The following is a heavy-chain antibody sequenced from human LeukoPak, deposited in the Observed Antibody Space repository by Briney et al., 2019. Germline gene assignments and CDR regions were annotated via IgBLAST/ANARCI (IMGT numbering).Heavy chain of an antibody. J-gene: IGHJ5*02. Sequence: SETLSLTCTVSGGSISTSSYYWDWIRQPPGKGLEWIGSIYYSGSTYYNPSLKSRVTISVDTSKNQFSLKLSSVTAADTAVYYCASGLNWFDPWGQGTLVTVSS. V-gene: IGHV4-39*01. CDR1: GGSISTSSYY. CDR2: IYYSGST. CDR3: ASGLNWFDP.